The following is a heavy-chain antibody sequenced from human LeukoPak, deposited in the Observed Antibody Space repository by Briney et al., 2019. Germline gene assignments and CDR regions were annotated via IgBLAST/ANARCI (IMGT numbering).Heavy chain of an antibody. CDR3: ARESSSYGTLYNWFDP. CDR2: IYTSGST. Sequence: SETLSLTCTVSGGSISSYYWSWIRQPAGKGLGWIGRIYTSGSTNYNPSLKSRVTMSVDTSKNQFSLKLSSVTAADTAVYYCARESSSYGTLYNWFDPWGQGTLVTVSS. D-gene: IGHD6-6*01. J-gene: IGHJ5*02. V-gene: IGHV4-4*07. CDR1: GGSISSYY.